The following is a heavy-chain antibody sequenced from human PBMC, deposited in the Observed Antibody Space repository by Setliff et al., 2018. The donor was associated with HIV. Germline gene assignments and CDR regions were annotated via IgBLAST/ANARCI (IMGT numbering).Heavy chain of an antibody. CDR2: IYHSGST. CDR1: GYPISSGYY. Sequence: PSETLSLTCAVSGYPISSGYYWGWIRQPPGKGLEWIGSIYHSGSTYYNPSLKSRVTISVDTSKNQFSLKLSSVTAADTAVYYCARLSPQYSGYDSGAFGYWGQGTLVTVSS. D-gene: IGHD5-12*01. CDR3: ARLSPQYSGYDSGAFGY. V-gene: IGHV4-38-2*01. J-gene: IGHJ4*02.